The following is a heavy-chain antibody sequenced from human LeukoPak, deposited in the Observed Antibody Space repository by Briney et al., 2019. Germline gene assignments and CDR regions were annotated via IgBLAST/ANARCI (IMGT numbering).Heavy chain of an antibody. D-gene: IGHD2-15*01. J-gene: IGHJ4*02. CDR3: ARDGRGGRPLAKFDY. CDR1: GFTFSSYW. CDR2: IKQDGSEK. V-gene: IGHV3-7*01. Sequence: GGSLRLSCAASGFTFSSYWMSWVRQAPGKGLEWVANIKQDGSEKYYVDSVKGRFTISRDNAKNSLYLQMNSLRAEDTAVYYCARDGRGGRPLAKFDYWAREPWSPSPQ.